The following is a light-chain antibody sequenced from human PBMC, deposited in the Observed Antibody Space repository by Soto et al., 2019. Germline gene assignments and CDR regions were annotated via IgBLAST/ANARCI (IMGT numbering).Light chain of an antibody. CDR2: EVS. Sequence: QSVLTQPASVSGSPGQSMTISCTGTSSDVGGYDYVSWYQLHPGKAPKLMIFEVSNRPSGVSYRFSGSKSGNTASLTISGLQAEDEADYFCSLYSISTAYLFGTGTKVTVL. V-gene: IGLV2-14*01. CDR1: SSDVGGYDY. CDR3: SLYSISTAYL. J-gene: IGLJ1*01.